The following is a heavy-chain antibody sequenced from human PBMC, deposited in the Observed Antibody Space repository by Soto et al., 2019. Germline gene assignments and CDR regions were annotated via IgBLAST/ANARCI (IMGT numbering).Heavy chain of an antibody. CDR2: IYYSGST. CDR3: ARTRRGCSGGSCYSDAFDI. V-gene: IGHV4-59*01. Sequence: ETLSLTCTVSGGSISSYYWSWIRQPPGKGLEWIGYIYYSGSTNYNPSLKSRVTISVDTSKNQFSLKLSSVTAADTAVYYCARTRRGCSGGSCYSDAFDIWGQGTMVTVSS. J-gene: IGHJ3*02. D-gene: IGHD2-15*01. CDR1: GGSISSYY.